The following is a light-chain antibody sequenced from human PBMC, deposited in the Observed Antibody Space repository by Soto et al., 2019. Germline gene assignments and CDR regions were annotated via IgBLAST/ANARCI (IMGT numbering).Light chain of an antibody. CDR3: QSYDSGLSGSV. V-gene: IGLV1-40*01. Sequence: QLVLTQPPSVSGAPGQRVTISCTGRSSNIGAGFDIHWYQQLPGTAPKLLIYGSTIRPSGVPDRFSGSKSATSASLAITGLQAEDEADYYCQSYDSGLSGSVFGGGTKLTVL. CDR2: GST. J-gene: IGLJ2*01. CDR1: SSNIGAGFD.